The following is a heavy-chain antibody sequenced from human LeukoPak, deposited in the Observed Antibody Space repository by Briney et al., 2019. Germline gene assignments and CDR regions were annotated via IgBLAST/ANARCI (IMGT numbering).Heavy chain of an antibody. D-gene: IGHD2-8*01. CDR3: AREDLYGTDY. Sequence: PGGSLRLSCAASGFTFSSYEMNWVRQAPGEGLEWVSYISSSGSTIYYADSVKGRFTISRDNAKNSLYLQMNSLRAEDTAVYYCAREDLYGTDYWGQGTLVTVSS. CDR1: GFTFSSYE. J-gene: IGHJ4*02. V-gene: IGHV3-48*03. CDR2: ISSSGSTI.